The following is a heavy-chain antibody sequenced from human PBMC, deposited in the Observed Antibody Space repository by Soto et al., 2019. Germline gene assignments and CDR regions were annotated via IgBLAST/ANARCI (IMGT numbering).Heavy chain of an antibody. J-gene: IGHJ4*02. V-gene: IGHV1-69*06. Sequence: QVQLVQSGAEVKKPGSSVKVSCKASGGTFSSYAISWVRQAPGQGLEWMGGIIPIFGTANYAQQFQGRVTITADKSTSTAYMELSSLRSEDTAVYYCARVGSAVAGTRSDYWGQGTLVTVSS. CDR1: GGTFSSYA. CDR3: ARVGSAVAGTRSDY. D-gene: IGHD6-19*01. CDR2: IIPIFGTA.